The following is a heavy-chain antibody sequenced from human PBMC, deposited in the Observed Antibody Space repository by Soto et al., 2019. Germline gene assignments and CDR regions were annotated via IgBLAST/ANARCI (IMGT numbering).Heavy chain of an antibody. CDR1: RFAFSSYW. CDR2: IKEDGSEK. J-gene: IGHJ5*02. V-gene: IGHV3-7*03. Sequence: DVQLVESGGGLVQPGGSLRLSCAASRFAFSSYWMSWVRQAPGRGLEWVANIKEDGSEKYYVDSVKGRFTISRDNAKNSLYLQMNNLRAEATAVYYWAAEGDDYGGHSNWFDPWGQGILVTVSS. D-gene: IGHD4-17*01. CDR3: AAEGDDYGGHSNWFDP.